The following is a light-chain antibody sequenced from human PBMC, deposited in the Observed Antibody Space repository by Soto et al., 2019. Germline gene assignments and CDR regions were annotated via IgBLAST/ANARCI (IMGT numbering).Light chain of an antibody. CDR2: SNN. J-gene: IGLJ2*01. CDR1: SSNIGNNP. Sequence: QAVVTQPPSASGTPGQRVTISCSGSSSNIGNNPVNWYQQFPGTAPKLLIYSNNQRPSGVPDRFSGSKSGTSGSLAISGLQSEDEADYYCAAWDNSLNALVFGGGTKLTVL. V-gene: IGLV1-44*01. CDR3: AAWDNSLNALV.